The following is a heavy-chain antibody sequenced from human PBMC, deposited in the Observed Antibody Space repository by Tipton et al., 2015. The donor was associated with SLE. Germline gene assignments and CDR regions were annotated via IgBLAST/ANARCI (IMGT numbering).Heavy chain of an antibody. J-gene: IGHJ4*02. CDR1: GGSFSGYY. CDR3: ARAPVQLWPWVY. D-gene: IGHD5-18*01. V-gene: IGHV4-34*01. Sequence: TLSLTCAVYGGSFSGYYWSWIRQPPGKGLEWVGEINHSGSTNYNPSLKSRVTISVDTSKNQFSLKVSSVTAADTAVYYCARAPVQLWPWVYWGQGTLVTVSS. CDR2: INHSGST.